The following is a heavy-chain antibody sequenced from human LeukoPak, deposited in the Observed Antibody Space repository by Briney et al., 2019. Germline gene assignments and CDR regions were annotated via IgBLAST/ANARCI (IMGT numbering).Heavy chain of an antibody. CDR1: GGSISSGDYY. Sequence: SQTMSLTCTVSGGSISSGDYYWSWIRQPPRKGLEWIGYIYYSGSTYYNPSLKSRVTISVDTSKNQFSLKLISVAAADTAVYYCARGWTVNWFDPWGQGILVTVSS. V-gene: IGHV4-30-4*08. D-gene: IGHD3/OR15-3a*01. J-gene: IGHJ5*02. CDR2: IYYSGST. CDR3: ARGWTVNWFDP.